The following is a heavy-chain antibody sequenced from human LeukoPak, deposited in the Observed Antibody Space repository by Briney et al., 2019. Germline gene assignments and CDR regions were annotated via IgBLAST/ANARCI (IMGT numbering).Heavy chain of an antibody. CDR1: GFTFSDYY. J-gene: IGHJ4*02. Sequence: GGSLRLSCAASGFTFSDYYMSWIGQAPGKGLEWVSYISSSGSTIYYGDSVKGRFTISRDNAKDSLYLQMNSLRAEDTAVYYCARGGYSSGWYRELDYWGQGTLVTVSS. D-gene: IGHD6-19*01. CDR2: ISSSGSTI. V-gene: IGHV3-11*04. CDR3: ARGGYSSGWYRELDY.